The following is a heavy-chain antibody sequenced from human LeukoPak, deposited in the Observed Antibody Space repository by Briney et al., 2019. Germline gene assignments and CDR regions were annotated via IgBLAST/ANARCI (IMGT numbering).Heavy chain of an antibody. J-gene: IGHJ4*02. CDR3: ARASEGYYDSSGQPY. Sequence: ASVKVSCKASGYTFTSYDNNWVRQATGQGLEWMGWMNPNSGNTGYAQKFQGRVTMTRNTSISTAYMELSSLRSEDTAVYYCARASEGYYDSSGQPYWGQGTLVTVSS. D-gene: IGHD3-22*01. V-gene: IGHV1-8*01. CDR2: MNPNSGNT. CDR1: GYTFTSYD.